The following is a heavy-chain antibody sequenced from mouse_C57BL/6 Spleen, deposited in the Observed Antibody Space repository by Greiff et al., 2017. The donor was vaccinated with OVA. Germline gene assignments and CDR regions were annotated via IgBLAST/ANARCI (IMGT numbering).Heavy chain of an antibody. V-gene: IGHV2-2*01. CDR2: IWSGGST. CDR3: ARNYDSGFAY. CDR1: GFSLTSYG. Sequence: VQRVESGPGLVQPSQSLSITCTVSGFSLTSYGVHWVRQSPGKGLEWLGVIWSGGSTDDNAAFISRLSISKDNSKSQVFFKMNSLQADDTAIYYCARNYDSGFAYWGQGTLVTVSA. J-gene: IGHJ3*01. D-gene: IGHD2-12*01.